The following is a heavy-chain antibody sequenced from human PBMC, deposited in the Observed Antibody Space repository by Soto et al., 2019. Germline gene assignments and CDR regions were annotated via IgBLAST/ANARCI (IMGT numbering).Heavy chain of an antibody. D-gene: IGHD3-3*02. V-gene: IGHV4-30-4*08. CDR3: ARSHSFDGSIYHYYFDF. CDR2: IYYIGRT. J-gene: IGHJ4*02. CDR1: GGSIYSDEYY. Sequence: SETLSLTCTVSGGSIYSDEYYWTWVRQPPGKGLEWIGYIYYIGRTSYNPSLKSRLTISLDTSKNQFSLELTSVSAADTAVYYCARSHSFDGSIYHYYFDFWGQGTLVTVSS.